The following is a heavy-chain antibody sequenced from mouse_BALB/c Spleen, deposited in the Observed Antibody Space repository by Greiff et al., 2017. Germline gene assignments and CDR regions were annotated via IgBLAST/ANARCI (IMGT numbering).Heavy chain of an antibody. Sequence: DLVKPGASVKLSCKASGYTFTSYWINWIKQRPGQGLEWIGRIAPGSGSTYYNEMFKGQATLTVDTSSSTAYIQLSSLSSEDSAVYFCAREGDYYGWYFDVWGAGTTVSVAS. D-gene: IGHD1-1*01. CDR2: IAPGSGST. CDR1: GYTFTSYW. CDR3: AREGDYYGWYFDV. V-gene: IGHV1S41*01. J-gene: IGHJ1*01.